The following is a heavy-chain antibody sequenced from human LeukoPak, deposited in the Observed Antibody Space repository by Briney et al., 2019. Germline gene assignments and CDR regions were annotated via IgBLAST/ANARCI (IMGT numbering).Heavy chain of an antibody. D-gene: IGHD3-10*01. CDR1: GFTFSSYW. J-gene: IGHJ4*02. CDR2: IKQDGSEK. CDR3: AREVPYGSGSFFDY. V-gene: IGHV3-7*01. Sequence: GGSLRLFCAASGFTFSSYWMSWVRQAPGKGLEWVANIKQDGSEKYYVDSVKGRFTISRDNAKNSLYLQMNSLRAEDTAVYYCAREVPYGSGSFFDYWGQGTLVTVSS.